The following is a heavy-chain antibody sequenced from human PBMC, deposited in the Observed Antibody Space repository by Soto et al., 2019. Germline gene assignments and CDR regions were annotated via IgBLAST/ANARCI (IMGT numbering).Heavy chain of an antibody. Sequence: TSETLSLTCTVSGGSISSGGYYWSWIRQHPGKGLEWIGYIYYSGSTYYNPSLKSRVTISVDTSKNQFSLKLSSVTAADTAVYYCARVGKVVVVPAATLAFDIWGQGTMVTVSS. CDR3: ARVGKVVVVPAATLAFDI. CDR2: IYYSGST. J-gene: IGHJ3*02. D-gene: IGHD2-2*01. V-gene: IGHV4-31*03. CDR1: GGSISSGGYY.